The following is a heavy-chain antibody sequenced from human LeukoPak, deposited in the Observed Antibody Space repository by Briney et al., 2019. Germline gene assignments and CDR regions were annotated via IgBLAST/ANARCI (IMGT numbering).Heavy chain of an antibody. CDR3: ARERDYYDSSGYY. D-gene: IGHD3-22*01. CDR2: IYYSGST. CDR1: GGSISSGGYY. Sequence: PSETLSLTCTVSGGSISSGGYYWSWIRQHPGKGLEWIGYIYYSGSTYYNPSLKSRVTISVDTSKNQFSLELSSVTAADTAVYYCARERDYYDSSGYYWGQGTLVTVSS. V-gene: IGHV4-31*03. J-gene: IGHJ4*02.